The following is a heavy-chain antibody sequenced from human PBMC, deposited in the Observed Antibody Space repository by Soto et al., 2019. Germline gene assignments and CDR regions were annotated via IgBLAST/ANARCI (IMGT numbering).Heavy chain of an antibody. CDR2: FDPEDGET. V-gene: IGHV1-24*01. CDR1: GYTLTELS. J-gene: IGHJ2*01. D-gene: IGHD3-10*01. Sequence: ASVKVSCKVSGYTLTELSMHWVRQAPGKGLEWMGGFDPEDGETIYAQKFQGRVTMTEDTSTDTAYMELSSLRSEDTAVYYCATAGRGMKYANWYFDLWGRGTLVTVSS. CDR3: ATAGRGMKYANWYFDL.